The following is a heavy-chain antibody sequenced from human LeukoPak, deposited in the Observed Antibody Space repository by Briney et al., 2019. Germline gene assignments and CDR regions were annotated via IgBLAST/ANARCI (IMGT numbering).Heavy chain of an antibody. J-gene: IGHJ6*03. CDR1: GFTFRNYW. CDR2: INDNGDGT. Sequence: GGSLRLSCAASGFTFRNYWMSWVRQAPGKGLKWVSTINDNGDGTYYADSVKGRFTISRDNSYNTVSLQMNSLRDEDTGVYYCAKGLRTGVGPYMGYHYYMDVWGKGATVTVSS. D-gene: IGHD3-16*01. V-gene: IGHV3-23*01. CDR3: AKGLRTGVGPYMGYHYYMDV.